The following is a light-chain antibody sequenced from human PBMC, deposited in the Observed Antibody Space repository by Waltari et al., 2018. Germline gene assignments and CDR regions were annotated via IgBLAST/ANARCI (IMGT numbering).Light chain of an antibody. V-gene: IGLV2-14*01. Sequence: QSALTQPASVSGSPGQSITISCPGTSSDVGGYNYVPWYQQHPGKAPNLMIYDVSNRPSGVSNRFSGSKSGNTASLTISGLQAEDEADYYCSSYTSSSPYVFGTGTKVTVL. CDR3: SSYTSSSPYV. J-gene: IGLJ1*01. CDR1: SSDVGGYNY. CDR2: DVS.